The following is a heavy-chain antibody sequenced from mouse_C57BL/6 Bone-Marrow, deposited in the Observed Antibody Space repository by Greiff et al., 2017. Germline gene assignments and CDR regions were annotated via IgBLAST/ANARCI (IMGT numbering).Heavy chain of an antibody. D-gene: IGHD1-1*01. CDR3: ARLPYYYGSTYFDY. V-gene: IGHV1-81*01. CDR2: IYPRSGNT. J-gene: IGHJ2*01. Sequence: VQLQQSGAELARPGASVKLSCKASGYTFTSYGISWVKQRTGQGLEWIGEIYPRSGNTYYNEKFKGKATLTADKSSSTAYMELRSLTSEDSAVHFCARLPYYYGSTYFDYWGQGTTLTVSS. CDR1: GYTFTSYG.